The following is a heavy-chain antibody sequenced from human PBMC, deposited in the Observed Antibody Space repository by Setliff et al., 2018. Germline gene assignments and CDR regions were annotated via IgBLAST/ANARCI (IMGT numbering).Heavy chain of an antibody. V-gene: IGHV1-18*01. CDR1: GYTFTNYG. Sequence: ASVKVSCKTSGYTFTNYGITWVRQAPGQGLEWMGWINNYSFKTNYPQKFLGRVTVTTDTSTGTAYMELGSLTSDDTAIYYCARIDFYVSSGYYYAPDYWGPGTLVTVS. CDR2: INNYSFKT. J-gene: IGHJ4*02. D-gene: IGHD3-22*01. CDR3: ARIDFYVSSGYYYAPDY.